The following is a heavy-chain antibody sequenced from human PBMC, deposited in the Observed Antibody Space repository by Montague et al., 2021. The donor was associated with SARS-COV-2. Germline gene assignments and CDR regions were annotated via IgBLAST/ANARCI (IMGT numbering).Heavy chain of an antibody. Sequence: SETLSLTCTVSGGSVSSATYYWSWIRQPPGKGLEWIGYINYSGSTSYNPSLKSRVTISVDMSKNQFSLKLNSVTAADTAVYYCASSGSYYYYYQGVDVWGQGTTVTVSS. CDR3: ASSGSYYYYYQGVDV. CDR1: GGSVSSATYY. V-gene: IGHV4-61*01. CDR2: INYSGST. D-gene: IGHD3-10*01. J-gene: IGHJ6*02.